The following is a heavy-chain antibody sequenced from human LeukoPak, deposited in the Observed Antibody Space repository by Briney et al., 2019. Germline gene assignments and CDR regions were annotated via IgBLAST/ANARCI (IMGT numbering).Heavy chain of an antibody. V-gene: IGHV3-21*01. Sequence: PGGSLRLSCAASGFTFSSYAMHWVRQAPGKGLEWVSSINRSGSHTFYADSVKGRFTISRDYAKNSLHLQMNSLRVEDTAVYYCARERNNWNYEGFDYWGQGTLVTVSS. J-gene: IGHJ4*02. CDR1: GFTFSSYA. CDR2: INRSGSHT. CDR3: ARERNNWNYEGFDY. D-gene: IGHD1-7*01.